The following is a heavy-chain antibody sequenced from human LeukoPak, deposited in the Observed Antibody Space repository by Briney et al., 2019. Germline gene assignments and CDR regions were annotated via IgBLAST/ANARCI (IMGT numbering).Heavy chain of an antibody. CDR1: GFTLSSYW. D-gene: IGHD3-3*01. CDR3: ARVVMYDFWSGYYPGWFDP. Sequence: GGSLRLSCAASGFTLSSYWRGWARRAPGRGWGWGATLKQDGSEKYYVDSVKGRFTISRDNAKNSLYLQMNSLRAEDTAVYYCARVVMYDFWSGYYPGWFDPWGQGTLVTVSS. J-gene: IGHJ5*02. CDR2: LKQDGSEK. V-gene: IGHV3-7*01.